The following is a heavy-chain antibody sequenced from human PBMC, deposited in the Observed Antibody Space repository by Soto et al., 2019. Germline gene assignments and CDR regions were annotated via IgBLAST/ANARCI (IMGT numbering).Heavy chain of an antibody. J-gene: IGHJ5*02. Sequence: QVQLQESGPGLVKPSQTLSLTCTVSGGSISSGDYYWSWIRQPPGKGLEWIGYIYYSGSTYYNPSLKSRVTIPVDTSNNQFSLKLSSVTAADTAVYYCASSGYCTNGVCYTRFDPWGQGTLVTVSS. CDR3: ASSGYCTNGVCYTRFDP. V-gene: IGHV4-30-4*01. CDR1: GGSISSGDYY. CDR2: IYYSGST. D-gene: IGHD2-8*01.